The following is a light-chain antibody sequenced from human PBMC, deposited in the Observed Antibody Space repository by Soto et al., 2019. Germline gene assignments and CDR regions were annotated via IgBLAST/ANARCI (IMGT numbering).Light chain of an antibody. CDR2: ETS. CDR1: SSDVGDYNY. Sequence: QSVLTQPPSASGSPGQSVTISCTGTSSDVGDYNYVSWYQHHPGKVPKVIIYETSKRPSGVSDRFSGSKSGNTASLTISGLQAEDEADYYCFSFTSTNTHVFGSGTKVTVL. V-gene: IGLV2-8*01. CDR3: FSFTSTNTHV. J-gene: IGLJ1*01.